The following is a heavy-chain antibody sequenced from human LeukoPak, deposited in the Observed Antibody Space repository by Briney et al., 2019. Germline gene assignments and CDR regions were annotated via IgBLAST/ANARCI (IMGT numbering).Heavy chain of an antibody. CDR1: GGSISSGDYY. D-gene: IGHD6-13*01. V-gene: IGHV4-30-4*08. CDR2: IYYSGST. J-gene: IGHJ5*02. CDR3: ARVGAAAGRWFDP. Sequence: SETLSLTCTVSGGSISSGDYYWSWIRQPPGKGLEWIGYIYYSGSTYYNPSLKSRVTISVDTSKNQFSLKLSSVTAADTAVYYCARVGAAAGRWFDPWGQGTLVTVSS.